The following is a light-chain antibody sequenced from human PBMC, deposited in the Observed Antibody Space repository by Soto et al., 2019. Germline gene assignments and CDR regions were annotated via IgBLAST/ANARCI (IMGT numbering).Light chain of an antibody. CDR3: GAWDSSLSAVV. CDR2: DNN. Sequence: QSVLTQPPSLSAAPGQKVTISCSGGTSNLRNYHVSWYQRLPGRAPKLLIYDNNKRSSGIPDRFSGSKAGTSATLVIAGLQTGDEADYFCGAWDSSLSAVVFGGGTKLTVL. J-gene: IGLJ2*01. V-gene: IGLV1-51*01. CDR1: TSNLRNYH.